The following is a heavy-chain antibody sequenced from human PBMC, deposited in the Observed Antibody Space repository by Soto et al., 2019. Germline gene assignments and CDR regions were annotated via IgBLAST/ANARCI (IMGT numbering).Heavy chain of an antibody. V-gene: IGHV3-23*01. CDR1: GSIFSSYD. J-gene: IGHJ4*02. Sequence: EVQLLESGGGLVQPGGSLRLSCVASGSIFSSYDMSWIRQAPGKGLEWISGLSGSGGRTTFADSVKGRFTISRDNSKNTLYLGMNSLRVEDTAVYYCAKDSGYASTDWGQGTLVTVSS. CDR3: AKDSGYASTD. D-gene: IGHD2-2*01. CDR2: LSGSGGRT.